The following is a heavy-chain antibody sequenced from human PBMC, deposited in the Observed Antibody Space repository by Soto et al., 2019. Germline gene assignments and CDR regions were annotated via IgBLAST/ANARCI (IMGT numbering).Heavy chain of an antibody. CDR3: GRSGDHYGSHIDS. D-gene: IGHD3-16*01. V-gene: IGHV4-38-2*01. J-gene: IGHJ5*01. CDR1: GYSITSGYY. Sequence: SETLSLTCGVSGYSITSGYYLCWSRQPPGKRLEWIGSINHGGNTFYNPSLRSRVTFSVDTSKNQVPLRLNSVTAADTAVYYCGRSGDHYGSHIDSWRQGTLVTVSS. CDR2: INHGGNT.